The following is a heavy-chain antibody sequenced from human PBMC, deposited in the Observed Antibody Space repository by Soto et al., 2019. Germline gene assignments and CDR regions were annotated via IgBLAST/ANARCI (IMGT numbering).Heavy chain of an antibody. D-gene: IGHD2-2*03. CDR3: AKVWGEDGYCSRTSCLYYFHH. CDR2: ISDSGST. CDR1: GFTFSTSA. V-gene: IGHV3-23*01. J-gene: IGHJ4*02. Sequence: EVQLLESGGGLVQPGGSLRLSCEASGFTFSTSAMSWVRQAPGKGLEWVSTISDSGSTYYADSVKGRFTISRDNSKNTLYLQMNSLRAEDTAVFSCAKVWGEDGYCSRTSCLYYFHHWGQGTRVTVSS.